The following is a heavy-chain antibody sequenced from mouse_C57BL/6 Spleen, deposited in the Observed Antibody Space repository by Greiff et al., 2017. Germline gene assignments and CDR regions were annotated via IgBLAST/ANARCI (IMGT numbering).Heavy chain of an antibody. CDR1: GYAFSSYW. CDR2: IYPGDGDT. Sequence: QVQLQQSGAELVKPGASVKISCKASGYAFSSYWMNWVKQRPGKGLEGIGQIYPGDGDTNYNGKFKGKATLTADKSSSTAYMQLSSLTSEDSAVYFCARSGDYDGGYFDYWGQGTTLTVSS. CDR3: ARSGDYDGGYFDY. D-gene: IGHD2-4*01. V-gene: IGHV1-80*01. J-gene: IGHJ2*01.